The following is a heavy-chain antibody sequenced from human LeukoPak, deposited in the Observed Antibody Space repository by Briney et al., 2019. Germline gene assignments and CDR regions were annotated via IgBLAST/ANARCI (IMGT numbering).Heavy chain of an antibody. V-gene: IGHV4-59*01. CDR1: GGSINSYY. CDR2: IHYSGST. CDR3: ARTTMVRGTYYMDV. J-gene: IGHJ6*03. D-gene: IGHD3-10*01. Sequence: PETLSLTCTVSGGSINSYYWSWIRQPPGKGLQWIGCIHYSGSTNYNPSLKSRVTISVDTSKNQFSLKLSSVTAADTAVYYCARTTMVRGTYYMDVWGKGTTVTISS.